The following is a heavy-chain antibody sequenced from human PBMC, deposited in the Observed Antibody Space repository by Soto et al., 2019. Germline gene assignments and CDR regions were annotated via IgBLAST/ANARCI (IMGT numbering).Heavy chain of an antibody. V-gene: IGHV1-3*01. D-gene: IGHD3-9*01. J-gene: IGHJ5*02. CDR2: INAGNGNT. CDR3: AGGYEILTGYSIGWFDP. Sequence: GASVKVSCKASGYTFTSYAMHWVRQAPGQRLEWMGWINAGNGNTKYSQKFQGRVTITRDTSASTAYLELNSLRDEDTAVYYCAGGYEILTGYSIGWFDPWGQGTLVTVPS. CDR1: GYTFTSYA.